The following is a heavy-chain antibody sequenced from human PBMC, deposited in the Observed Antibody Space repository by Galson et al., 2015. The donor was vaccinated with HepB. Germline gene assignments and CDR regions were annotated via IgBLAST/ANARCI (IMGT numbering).Heavy chain of an antibody. V-gene: IGHV3-30-3*01. Sequence: SLRLSCAASGFTFSSYVMHWVRQAPGKGLEWVAVISYDGSNKYYADSVKGRFTISRDNSENTLYLQMNSLRAEDTAVYYCAREGDYYDSSGFSLYGMDVWGQGTTVTVSS. CDR3: AREGDYYDSSGFSLYGMDV. CDR2: ISYDGSNK. D-gene: IGHD3-22*01. CDR1: GFTFSSYV. J-gene: IGHJ6*02.